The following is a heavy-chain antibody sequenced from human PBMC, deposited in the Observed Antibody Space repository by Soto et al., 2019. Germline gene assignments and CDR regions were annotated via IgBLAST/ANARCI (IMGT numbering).Heavy chain of an antibody. CDR2: IDWDDDK. J-gene: IGHJ6*02. V-gene: IGHV2-70*01. D-gene: IGHD1-26*01. CDR3: ARMKRAATNYGMDV. Sequence: ASGPTRVSQTQTLTLTCTFAGFSLSTSGMCVSVIRQPPGKALEWLALIDWDDDKYYSTSLKTRLTISKDTSKNQVVLTMTNMDPVDTATYYCARMKRAATNYGMDVWGQGPTVTGS. CDR1: GFSLSTSGMC.